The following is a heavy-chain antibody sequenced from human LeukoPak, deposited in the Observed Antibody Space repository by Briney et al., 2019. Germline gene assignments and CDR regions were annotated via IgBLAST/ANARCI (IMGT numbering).Heavy chain of an antibody. V-gene: IGHV3-23*01. CDR3: ARRQYQLLKGNYYYMDV. Sequence: GGSLRLSCAASGFTFSSYAMSWVRQAPGKGLEWVSAISGSGGSTYYADSVKGRFTISRDNSKNTLYLQMNSLRAEDTAVYYCARRQYQLLKGNYYYMDVWGKGTTVTVSS. D-gene: IGHD2-2*01. CDR2: ISGSGGST. CDR1: GFTFSSYA. J-gene: IGHJ6*03.